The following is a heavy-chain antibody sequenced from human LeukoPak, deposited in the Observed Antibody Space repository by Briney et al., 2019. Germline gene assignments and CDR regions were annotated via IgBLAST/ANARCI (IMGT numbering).Heavy chain of an antibody. D-gene: IGHD1-1*01. V-gene: IGHV3-74*01. CDR3: ATERGGTSGYIVFDN. J-gene: IGHJ4*02. Sequence: PGGSLRLSCAASGFTFRNYWMHWVRQAPGKGLVWVSRITPDEITTYADSVKGRFTISRDNAKNMLYLQMNSLRAEDTAVYYCATERGGTSGYIVFDNWGQGTLVTVSS. CDR2: ITPDEIT. CDR1: GFTFRNYW.